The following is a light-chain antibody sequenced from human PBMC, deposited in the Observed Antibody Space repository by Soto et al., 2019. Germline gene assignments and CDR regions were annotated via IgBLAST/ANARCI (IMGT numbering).Light chain of an antibody. V-gene: IGKV3-11*01. Sequence: EVVLTQSPATLSLSPGDRATLPCGASQSVSSHFALYQQTSGQAPRLLIYDASKRATGIPARFSGSGSGTDFTLTISSLEPEDFAVYYCQQYNNWPPWTFGQGTKVDI. J-gene: IGKJ1*01. CDR1: QSVSSH. CDR2: DAS. CDR3: QQYNNWPPWT.